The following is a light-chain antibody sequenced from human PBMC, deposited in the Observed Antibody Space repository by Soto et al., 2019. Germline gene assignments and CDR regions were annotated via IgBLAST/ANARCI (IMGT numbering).Light chain of an antibody. V-gene: IGKV3-20*01. CDR1: QSVGNNY. J-gene: IGKJ4*01. CDR3: DQYGSTPLT. CDR2: DAS. Sequence: EIVLTQSPGTLSLSPGERATLSCRASQSVGNNYLAWYQQKPGQAPRFLIYDASSRATGIPARFSGSGSGTDFTLTISRLEPEDFAVYYCDQYGSTPLTFGGGTKVEIK.